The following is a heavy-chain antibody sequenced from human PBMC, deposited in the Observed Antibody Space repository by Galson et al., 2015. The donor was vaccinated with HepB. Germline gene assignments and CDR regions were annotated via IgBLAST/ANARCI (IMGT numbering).Heavy chain of an antibody. Sequence: SLRLSCAASGFNFNNYGMNWVRQAPGKRLEWVSSITSSSTYINYADSVKGRFTISRDNAKNSLYPQMNNLSVEDTAVYYCARDWGIAVAGKWWFDPWGQGTLVTVSS. V-gene: IGHV3-21*01. D-gene: IGHD6-19*01. J-gene: IGHJ5*02. CDR3: ARDWGIAVAGKWWFDP. CDR2: ITSSSTYI. CDR1: GFNFNNYG.